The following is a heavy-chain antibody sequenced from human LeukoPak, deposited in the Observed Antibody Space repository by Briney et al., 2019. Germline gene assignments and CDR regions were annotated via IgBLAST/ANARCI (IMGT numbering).Heavy chain of an antibody. V-gene: IGHV4-31*03. CDR2: IYYSGST. J-gene: IGHJ4*02. D-gene: IGHD3-22*01. CDR1: GGSISSGGYY. Sequence: TLSLTCTVSGGSISSGGYYWSWIRQHPGKGLEWIGYIYYSGSTYYNPSLKSRVTISVDTSKNQFSLKLSSVTAADTAVCYCARDGYYDSSGKGFDYWGQGTLVTVSS. CDR3: ARDGYYDSSGKGFDY.